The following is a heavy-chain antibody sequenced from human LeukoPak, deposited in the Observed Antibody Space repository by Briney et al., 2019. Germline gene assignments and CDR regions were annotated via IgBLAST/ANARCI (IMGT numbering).Heavy chain of an antibody. V-gene: IGHV3-53*05. CDR1: GFTVSGNY. J-gene: IGHJ4*02. D-gene: IGHD6-13*01. Sequence: GGSLRLSCAASGFTVSGNYMSWIRQAPGKGLEWVSLIYSDDTTLYADSVKGRFTISRDNSKNTLYLQMNSLRAEDTAVYYCARALGAAAGDYFDYWGQGTLVTVSS. CDR2: IYSDDTT. CDR3: ARALGAAAGDYFDY.